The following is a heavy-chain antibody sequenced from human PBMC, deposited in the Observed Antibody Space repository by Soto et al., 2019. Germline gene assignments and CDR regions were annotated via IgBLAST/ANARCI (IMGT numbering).Heavy chain of an antibody. CDR3: ARMGPDYDILTGYYGGDYYYYYGMDV. V-gene: IGHV4-30-4*01. Sequence: PSETLSLTCTVSGGSISSGDYYWRWIRQPPGKGLEWIGYIYYSGSTYYNPSLKSRVTISVDTSKNQFSLKLSSVTAADTAVYYCARMGPDYDILTGYYGGDYYYYYGMDVWGQGTTVTVSS. CDR1: GGSISSGDYY. D-gene: IGHD3-9*01. CDR2: IYYSGST. J-gene: IGHJ6*02.